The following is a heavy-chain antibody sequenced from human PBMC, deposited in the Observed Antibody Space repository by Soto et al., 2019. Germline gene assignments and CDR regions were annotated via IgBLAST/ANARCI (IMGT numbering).Heavy chain of an antibody. J-gene: IGHJ6*02. D-gene: IGHD6-13*01. CDR1: GYRFTSYW. V-gene: IGHV5-10-1*01. CDR3: ARQGSSWTYYYYGMDV. CDR2: IDPSDSYT. Sequence: DSRRISGKGSGYRFTSYWTSWLRQSPGKGLGWMGRIDPSDSYTNYSPSFQGHVTISADKSISTAYLQWSSLKASDTAMYYCARQGSSWTYYYYGMDVWGQGTTVTVSS.